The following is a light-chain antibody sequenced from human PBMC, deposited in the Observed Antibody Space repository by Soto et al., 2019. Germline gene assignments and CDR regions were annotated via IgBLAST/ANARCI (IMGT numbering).Light chain of an antibody. Sequence: GESVTITCRASQVISTSLAWYQVKPGKAPKLLVYSASSLQSGVPSRFSGSGSGTDFNLTITNLQPEDFTTYYCQQAYTLPFTFGQGTRLEIK. CDR2: SAS. CDR1: QVISTS. CDR3: QQAYTLPFT. J-gene: IGKJ5*01. V-gene: IGKV1-12*01.